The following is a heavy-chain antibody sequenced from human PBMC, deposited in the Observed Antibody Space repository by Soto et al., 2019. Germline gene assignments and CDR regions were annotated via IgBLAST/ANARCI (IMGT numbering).Heavy chain of an antibody. D-gene: IGHD6-19*01. CDR2: ITHRGSII. V-gene: IGHV3-11*01. Sequence: QVQLVESGGGLVKPGGSLRLSCAASGFSFSDYYLRGIRQPPGKGLECVSYITHRGSIIHYADSVKGRFTISRDNTKNSLNLQMNSLRAEDTAVYYCARLAVAGTHYFDNWGQGTLVTVSS. CDR1: GFSFSDYY. J-gene: IGHJ4*02. CDR3: ARLAVAGTHYFDN.